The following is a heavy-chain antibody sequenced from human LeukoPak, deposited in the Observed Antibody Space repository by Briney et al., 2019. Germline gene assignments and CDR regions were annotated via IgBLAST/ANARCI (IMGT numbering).Heavy chain of an antibody. D-gene: IGHD3-10*01. CDR3: ARVNYYGSGSYYNEINWFDP. CDR1: GFTVSSNY. V-gene: IGHV3-53*01. CDR2: IYSGGST. Sequence: GGSLRLSCAASGFTVSSNYMSWVRQAPGKGLEWVSVIYSGGSTYYADSVKGRFTISRDNSKNTLYLQMNSLRAEDTAVYYCARVNYYGSGSYYNEINWFDPWGQGTLVTVSS. J-gene: IGHJ5*02.